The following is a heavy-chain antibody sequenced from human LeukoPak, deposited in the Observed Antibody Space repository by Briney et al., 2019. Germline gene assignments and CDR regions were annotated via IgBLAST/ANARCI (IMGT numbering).Heavy chain of an antibody. J-gene: IGHJ4*02. CDR2: IKQDGSEK. V-gene: IGHV3-7*01. D-gene: IGHD6-13*01. CDR1: GFTFSSYW. CDR3: ARTLIAAADVFDY. Sequence: GGSLRLSCAASGFTFSSYWMSWVRQAPGKGLEWVANIKQDGSEKTYVDPVRGRFTISRDNAKNSLYLQVNSLRAEDTAVYYCARTLIAAADVFDYWGQGTLVTVSS.